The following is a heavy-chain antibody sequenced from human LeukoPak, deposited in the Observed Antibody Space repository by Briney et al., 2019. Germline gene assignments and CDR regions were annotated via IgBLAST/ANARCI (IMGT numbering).Heavy chain of an antibody. CDR2: ISGSGGST. V-gene: IGHV3-23*01. D-gene: IGHD3-10*01. CDR1: GFTFSSYA. CDR3: TKSPTMVRSYYFDY. Sequence: GGSLRLSCAASGFTFSSYAMSWVRQAPGKGLEWVSAISGSGGSTYYADSVKGRFTISRDNSKNTLYLQMNSLRAEDTAVYYCTKSPTMVRSYYFDYWGQGTLVTVSS. J-gene: IGHJ4*02.